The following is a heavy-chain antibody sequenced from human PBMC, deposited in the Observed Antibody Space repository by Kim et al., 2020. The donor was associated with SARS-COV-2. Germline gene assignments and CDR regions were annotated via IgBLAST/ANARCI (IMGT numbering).Heavy chain of an antibody. J-gene: IGHJ4*02. CDR3: ARCPSRAAGNGAFDY. D-gene: IGHD6-13*01. Sequence: SETLSLTCAVSGGSISSSNWWSWVRQPPGKGLEWIGEIYHSGSTNYNPSLKSRVTISVDKSKNQFSLKLSSVTAADTAVYYCARCPSRAAGNGAFDYWGQGTLVTVSS. CDR1: GGSISSSNW. CDR2: IYHSGST. V-gene: IGHV4-4*02.